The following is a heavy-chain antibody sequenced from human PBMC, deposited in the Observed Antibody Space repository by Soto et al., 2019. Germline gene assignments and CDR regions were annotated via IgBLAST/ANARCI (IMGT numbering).Heavy chain of an antibody. D-gene: IGHD2-2*01. Sequence: EVQLVESGGGLVKPGGSLRLSCAASGFTFSSYTMSWVRQAPGKGLEWVSSISGSGTNIYYADSVKGRFTISRDNAXNXRYLQMNSLRAEDTAVYYCAREWASSASCYGCWFDPWGQGTLVTVS. J-gene: IGHJ5*02. CDR3: AREWASSASCYGCWFDP. V-gene: IGHV3-21*01. CDR1: GFTFSSYT. CDR2: ISGSGTNI.